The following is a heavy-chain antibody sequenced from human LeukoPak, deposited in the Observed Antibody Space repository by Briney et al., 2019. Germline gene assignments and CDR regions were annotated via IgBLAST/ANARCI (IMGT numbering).Heavy chain of an antibody. Sequence: GGSLRLSCAASGFTFSSYGMHWVRQAPGKGLEWAAVISYDGSNKYYADSVKGRFTISRDNSKNTLYLQMNSLRAEDTAVYYCARERIGIAVAGPLDYWGQGTLVTVSS. D-gene: IGHD6-19*01. J-gene: IGHJ4*02. V-gene: IGHV3-30*03. CDR3: ARERIGIAVAGPLDY. CDR2: ISYDGSNK. CDR1: GFTFSSYG.